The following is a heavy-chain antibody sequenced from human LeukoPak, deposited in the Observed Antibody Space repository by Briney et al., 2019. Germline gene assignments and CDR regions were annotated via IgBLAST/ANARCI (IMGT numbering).Heavy chain of an antibody. V-gene: IGHV3-74*01. D-gene: IGHD1-20*01. J-gene: IGHJ4*02. Sequence: QTGGSVRLSCVGSGFIFSNFWMHWVRQAPGKGLMWVSAIKTDGSSTSYVDSVKGRFTISRDNAKNTLYLQMNSLRAGDTAIYYCVNGITATSGWGQGTLVTVSS. CDR2: IKTDGSST. CDR3: VNGITATSG. CDR1: GFIFSNFW.